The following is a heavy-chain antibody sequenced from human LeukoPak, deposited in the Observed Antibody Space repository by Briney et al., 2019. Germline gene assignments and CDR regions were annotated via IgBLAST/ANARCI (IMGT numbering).Heavy chain of an antibody. CDR3: AREPFGQRHSDY. CDR1: GFTVSSNY. CDR2: IYSGGST. Sequence: GGSLRLSCAASGFTVSSNYMSWVRQAPGKGLEWVSVIYSGGSTYYADSVKGRFTISRDNSKNTLYLQMNSLRAEDTALYYCAREPFGQRHSDYWGQGTLVTVSS. J-gene: IGHJ4*02. D-gene: IGHD3/OR15-3a*01. V-gene: IGHV3-53*01.